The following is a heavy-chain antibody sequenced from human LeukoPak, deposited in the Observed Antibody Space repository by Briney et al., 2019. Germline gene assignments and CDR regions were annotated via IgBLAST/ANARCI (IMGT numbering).Heavy chain of an antibody. V-gene: IGHV4-59*01. CDR2: IYYSGST. J-gene: IGHJ4*02. Sequence: SATLSLTCTVSGGSISSYYWSWIRQPPGKGLEWIGYIYYSGSTNYNPSLKSRVTRSVDTSKNQFSLKLSSVTAADTAVYYCARDDGSYHIDYWGQGTLVTVSS. CDR3: ARDDGSYHIDY. CDR1: GGSISSYY. D-gene: IGHD1-26*01.